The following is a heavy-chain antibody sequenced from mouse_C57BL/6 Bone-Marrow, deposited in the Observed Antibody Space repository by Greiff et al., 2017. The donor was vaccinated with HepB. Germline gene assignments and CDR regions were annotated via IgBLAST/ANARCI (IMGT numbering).Heavy chain of an antibody. CDR3: TTPYYYGSSYLLVAY. Sequence: EVQLQQSGAELVRPGASVKLSCTASGFNIKDDYMHWVKQRPEQGLEWIGWIDPENGDTEYASKFQGKATISADTSSNTAYLQLSSLTSEDTAVYYCTTPYYYGSSYLLVAYWGQGTLVTVSA. CDR2: IDPENGDT. J-gene: IGHJ3*01. V-gene: IGHV14-4*01. CDR1: GFNIKDDY. D-gene: IGHD1-1*01.